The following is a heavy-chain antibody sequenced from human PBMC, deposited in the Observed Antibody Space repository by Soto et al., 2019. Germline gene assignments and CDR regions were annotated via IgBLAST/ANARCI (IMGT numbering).Heavy chain of an antibody. Sequence: QVQLVESGGGVVQPGRSLRLSCAASGFTFSSYGMHWVRQAPGKGLEWVAVISYDGSNKYYADSVKDRFTISRDNSKNTLYLQMNSLRAEDTAVYYCAKDGIGSSWYPLDYWGQGTLVTVSS. CDR2: ISYDGSNK. J-gene: IGHJ4*02. V-gene: IGHV3-30*18. D-gene: IGHD6-13*01. CDR3: AKDGIGSSWYPLDY. CDR1: GFTFSSYG.